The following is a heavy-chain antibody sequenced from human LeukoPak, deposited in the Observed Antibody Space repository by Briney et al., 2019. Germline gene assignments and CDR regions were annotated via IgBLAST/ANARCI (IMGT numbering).Heavy chain of an antibody. CDR3: AREPPYYDSSGYYSDY. D-gene: IGHD3-22*01. CDR1: GFTVSSNY. J-gene: IGHJ4*02. V-gene: IGHV3-66*01. CDR2: IYSGGST. Sequence: GGSLRLSCAASGFTVSSNYMSWVRQAPGKGPEWVSVIYSGGSTYYADSVKGRFTISRDNSKNTLYLQMNSLRAEDTAVYYCAREPPYYDSSGYYSDYWGQGTLVTVSS.